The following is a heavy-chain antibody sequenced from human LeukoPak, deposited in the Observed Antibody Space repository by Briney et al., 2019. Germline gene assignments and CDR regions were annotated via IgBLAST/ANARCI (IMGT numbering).Heavy chain of an antibody. V-gene: IGHV3-66*01. D-gene: IGHD5-18*01. CDR1: GFTFSSYW. CDR3: ARAPNVDTAMVIDY. Sequence: PGGSLRLSCAASGFTFSSYWMSWVRQAPGKGLEWVSVIYSGGSTYYADSVKGRFTISRDNSKNTLYLQMNSLRAEDTAVYYCARAPNVDTAMVIDYWGQGTLVTVSS. CDR2: IYSGGST. J-gene: IGHJ4*02.